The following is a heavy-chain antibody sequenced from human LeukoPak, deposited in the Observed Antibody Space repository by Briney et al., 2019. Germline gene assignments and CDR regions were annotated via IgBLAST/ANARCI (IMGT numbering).Heavy chain of an antibody. Sequence: ASVTVSCTASGGTFSSYAISWVRQATGQGLEWMGWMNPNSGNTGYAQKFQGRVTMTRNTSISTAYMELSSLRSEDTAVYYCAGNDYKADPWGQGTLVTVSS. CDR2: MNPNSGNT. V-gene: IGHV1-8*02. CDR3: AGNDYKADP. CDR1: GGTFSSYA. J-gene: IGHJ5*02. D-gene: IGHD4/OR15-4a*01.